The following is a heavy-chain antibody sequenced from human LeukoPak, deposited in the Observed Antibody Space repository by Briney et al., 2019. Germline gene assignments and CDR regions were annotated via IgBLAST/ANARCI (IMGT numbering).Heavy chain of an antibody. Sequence: GGSLRLSCAASGFTFDDYAMHWVRQAPGKGLEWVSGISWNSGSIGYADSVKGRFTISRDNAKNSLYLQMNSLRAEDTALYYCAKDSSALLWSYSPKSRLDYWGQGTLVTVSS. CDR1: GFTFDDYA. CDR3: AKDSSALLWSYSPKSRLDY. D-gene: IGHD1-26*01. J-gene: IGHJ4*02. V-gene: IGHV3-9*01. CDR2: ISWNSGSI.